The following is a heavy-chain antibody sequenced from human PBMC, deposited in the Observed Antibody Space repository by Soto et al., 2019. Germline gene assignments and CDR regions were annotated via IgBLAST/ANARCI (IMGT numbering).Heavy chain of an antibody. Sequence: SETLSLTCTVSGGSISSYYWSWIRQPPGKGLEWIGEINHSGSTNYNPSLKSRVTISVDTSKNQFSLKLSSVTAADTAVYYCARGTKYYDFWSGYYHWFDPWGQGTLVTVS. CDR3: ARGTKYYDFWSGYYHWFDP. D-gene: IGHD3-3*01. V-gene: IGHV4-34*01. CDR2: INHSGST. CDR1: GGSISSYY. J-gene: IGHJ5*02.